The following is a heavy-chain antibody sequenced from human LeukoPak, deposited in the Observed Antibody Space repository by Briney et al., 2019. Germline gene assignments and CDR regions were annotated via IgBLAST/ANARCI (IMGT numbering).Heavy chain of an antibody. J-gene: IGHJ4*02. CDR2: INPNSGGT. V-gene: IGHV1-2*02. D-gene: IGHD1-20*01. CDR3: ARGYNWDIDY. CDR1: GYTFTSYG. Sequence: ASVKVSCKASGYTFTSYGISWVRQAPGQGLEWMGWINPNSGGTNYAQKFQGRVTMTRDTSISTAYMELSRLRSDDTAVYYCARGYNWDIDYWGQGTLVTVSS.